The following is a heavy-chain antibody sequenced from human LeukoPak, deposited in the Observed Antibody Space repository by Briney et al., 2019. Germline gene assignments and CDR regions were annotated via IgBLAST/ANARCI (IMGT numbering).Heavy chain of an antibody. CDR3: ARENYYDSSGYYSLFDY. D-gene: IGHD3-22*01. CDR2: IYYSGST. V-gene: IGHV4-31*03. J-gene: IGHJ4*02. CDR1: GGSISSGGYY. Sequence: KPSETLSLTCTVSGGSISSGGYYWSWIRQHPGKGLEWIGYIYYSGSTYYNPSLKSRVTISVDTSKNQFSLKLSSVTAADTAVYYCARENYYDSSGYYSLFDYWGQGTLVTVSS.